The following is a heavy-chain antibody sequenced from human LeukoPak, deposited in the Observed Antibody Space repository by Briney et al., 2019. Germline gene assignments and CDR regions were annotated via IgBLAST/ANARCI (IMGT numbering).Heavy chain of an antibody. D-gene: IGHD6-13*01. CDR3: AKEKVRYSSSGTRLQH. CDR2: ISGSGGST. J-gene: IGHJ1*01. CDR1: GFTFSSYA. Sequence: GGSLRLSCAASGFTFSSYAMSWVRQAPGKGLEWVSAISGSGGSTYYADSVKGRFTISRDNSKNTLYLQMNSLRAEDTAVYYCAKEKVRYSSSGTRLQHWGQGTLVTVSS. V-gene: IGHV3-23*01.